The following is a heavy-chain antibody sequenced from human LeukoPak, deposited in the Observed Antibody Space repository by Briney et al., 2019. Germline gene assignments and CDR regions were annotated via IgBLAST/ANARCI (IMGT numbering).Heavy chain of an antibody. J-gene: IGHJ4*02. V-gene: IGHV3-74*01. D-gene: IGHD1-26*01. Sequence: GGSLRLSCAVSGFTFSEHRMHWVRQVPGKGLEWISWIETDGTRTGYVDSVRGRFTVSRDNAESTVYLQMNSLRAEDTAVYYCARDQVGTMPEDYWGQGTLVTASS. CDR3: ARDQVGTMPEDY. CDR2: IETDGTRT. CDR1: GFTFSEHR.